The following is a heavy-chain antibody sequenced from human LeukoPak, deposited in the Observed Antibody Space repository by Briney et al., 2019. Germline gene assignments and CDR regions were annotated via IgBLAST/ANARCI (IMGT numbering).Heavy chain of an antibody. V-gene: IGHV4-34*01. CDR3: ARDRRYSSGLAKYYYGMDV. J-gene: IGHJ6*04. Sequence: PLETLSLTCAVYGGSFSGYYWSWIRQPPGKGLEWIGEINHSGSTNYNPSLKSRVTISVDTSKNQFSLKLSSVTAADTAVYYCARDRRYSSGLAKYYYGMDVWGKGTTVTVSS. D-gene: IGHD6-19*01. CDR1: GGSFSGYY. CDR2: INHSGST.